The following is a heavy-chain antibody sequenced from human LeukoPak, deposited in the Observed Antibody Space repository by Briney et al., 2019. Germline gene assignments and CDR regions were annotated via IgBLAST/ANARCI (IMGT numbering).Heavy chain of an antibody. CDR1: GFTFSGSA. D-gene: IGHD3-10*01. V-gene: IGHV3-73*01. J-gene: IGHJ3*01. CDR3: TRLFYYGSEWAFDF. Sequence: GGSLRLSCAASGFTFSGSAMHWVRQASGKGLEWVGRIRSKANSYATAYAASVKGRFTISRDDSKNTAYLQMNSLKTEDTAVYYCTRLFYYGSEWAFDFWGQGTMVTVSS. CDR2: IRSKANSYAT.